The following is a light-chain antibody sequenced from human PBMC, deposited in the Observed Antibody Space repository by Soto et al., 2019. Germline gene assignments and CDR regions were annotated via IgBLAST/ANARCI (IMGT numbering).Light chain of an antibody. J-gene: IGLJ1*01. CDR3: SSYAGSDVFV. CDR2: DVA. V-gene: IGLV2-14*03. Sequence: QSVLTQPASVSDSPGQSITISCTGTSSDVGGSNFVSWYQQHPGKPPKLIIYDVANRPSGVSNRFSGSKSGSTASLIISRLQTEDEADYYCSSYAGSDVFVFGTGTKVTV. CDR1: SSDVGGSNF.